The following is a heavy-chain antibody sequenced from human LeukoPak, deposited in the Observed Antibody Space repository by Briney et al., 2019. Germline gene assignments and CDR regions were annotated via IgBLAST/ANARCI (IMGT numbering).Heavy chain of an antibody. CDR1: GFSFSSHV. D-gene: IGHD3-22*01. CDR2: ISGSGGDT. Sequence: PGGSLRLSCAASGFSFSSHVMHWVRQAPGKGREWVSGISGSGGDTYYADSVKGRFTIPRDNSKNTLNLQMNSLRAEDTALYYCAKDQNYESSGYYGGFDYWGQGTLVTVSS. CDR3: AKDQNYESSGYYGGFDY. J-gene: IGHJ4*02. V-gene: IGHV3-23*01.